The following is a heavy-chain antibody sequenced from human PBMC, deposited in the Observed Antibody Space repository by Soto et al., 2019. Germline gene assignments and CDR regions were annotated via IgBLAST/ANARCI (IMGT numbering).Heavy chain of an antibody. Sequence: PGGSLRLSCAASGFTFSSYAMHWVRQAPGKGLEWVAVISYDGSNKYYADSVKGRFTISRDNSKNTLYLQMNSLRAEDTAVYYCARSSGWYGGNGYGMDGWGQGTTVTVSS. CDR2: ISYDGSNK. V-gene: IGHV3-30-3*01. CDR3: ARSSGWYGGNGYGMDG. J-gene: IGHJ6*02. CDR1: GFTFSSYA. D-gene: IGHD6-19*01.